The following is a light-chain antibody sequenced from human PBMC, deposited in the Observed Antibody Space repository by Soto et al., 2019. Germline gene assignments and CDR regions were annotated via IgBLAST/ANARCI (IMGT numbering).Light chain of an antibody. CDR3: QQYGSLIT. V-gene: IGKV3D-20*01. CDR2: DAS. CDR1: QSISSSY. Sequence: EIVLTQSPGTLSLSPGEIATLSCRASQSISSSYLAWYQQKPGLAPRLLIYDASSRATGIPDRFSGSGSGTDFTLTISRLEPEDFAVYYCQQYGSLITFGQGTRLEI. J-gene: IGKJ5*01.